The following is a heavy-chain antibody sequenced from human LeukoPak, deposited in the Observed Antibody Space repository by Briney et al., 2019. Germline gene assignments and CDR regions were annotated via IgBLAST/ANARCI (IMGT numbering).Heavy chain of an antibody. CDR2: IRYDGSNK. Sequence: GGSLRLSCAASGFTFSTYGMHWVRQAPGKGLEWVAFIRYDGSNKNYADSVKGRFTISRDDAKNSLYLQMDSLRADDTAVYYCARDPYQLSWFDPWGQGTLVTVSS. V-gene: IGHV3-30*02. CDR3: ARDPYQLSWFDP. D-gene: IGHD1-1*01. J-gene: IGHJ5*02. CDR1: GFTFSTYG.